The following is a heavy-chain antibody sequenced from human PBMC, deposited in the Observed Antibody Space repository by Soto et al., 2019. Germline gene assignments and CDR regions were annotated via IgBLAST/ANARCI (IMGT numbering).Heavy chain of an antibody. CDR1: GFAFNTYS. J-gene: IGHJ6*03. Sequence: EVQLVESGGGLVKPGGSLRLSCTASGFAFNTYSMNWVRQAPGKGLEWVSSINEDSTYIYYADSLRGRITISRDNAKDSLFLQMNSLSPDGTAVYYCVRDLGRYFRSGYMDLWGDGATVTVSS. V-gene: IGHV3-21*02. CDR3: VRDLGRYFRSGYMDL. CDR2: INEDSTYI. D-gene: IGHD3-9*01.